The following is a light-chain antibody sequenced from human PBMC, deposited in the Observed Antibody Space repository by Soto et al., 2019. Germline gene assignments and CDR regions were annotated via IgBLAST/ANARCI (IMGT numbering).Light chain of an antibody. V-gene: IGKV1-39*01. CDR1: QTINNH. CDR2: SAS. J-gene: IGKJ1*01. CDR3: QQSDRTPQT. Sequence: DIKMTQSPSSLSASVGDRVSVTCRASQTINNHLNWYQQKAGTAPKLRIYSASSLQSGVPSRFSGSGSGTDFTLTISDLQPEDFATYYCQQSDRTPQTLGQGTKVEV.